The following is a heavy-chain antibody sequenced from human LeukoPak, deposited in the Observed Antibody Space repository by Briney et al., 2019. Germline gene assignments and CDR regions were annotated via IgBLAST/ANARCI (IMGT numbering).Heavy chain of an antibody. Sequence: GGSLRLSCAGSGFTFSDDYMSWIRQAPGKGLEWVSDISSGASTTYYADSVKGRFTISRDNAKNSLYLQMNSLRAEDTAVYYCAIARFTRDYWGQGTLVTVSS. CDR1: GFTFSDDY. J-gene: IGHJ4*02. V-gene: IGHV3-11*01. D-gene: IGHD3-10*01. CDR3: AIARFTRDY. CDR2: ISSGASTT.